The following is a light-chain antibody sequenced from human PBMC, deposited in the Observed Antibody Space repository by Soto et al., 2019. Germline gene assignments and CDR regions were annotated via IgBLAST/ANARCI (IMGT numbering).Light chain of an antibody. V-gene: IGKV3-20*01. Sequence: EIGLTQSPGPLSLSPGGRATLSCRASQSFSNNYLAWYQQKPGQAPRLLIYGASSRATGIPDRFSGSGSGTDFTLTISRLEPEDFAVYYCQQYGSSPPTFGQGTKVDIK. CDR1: QSFSNNY. CDR2: GAS. CDR3: QQYGSSPPT. J-gene: IGKJ1*01.